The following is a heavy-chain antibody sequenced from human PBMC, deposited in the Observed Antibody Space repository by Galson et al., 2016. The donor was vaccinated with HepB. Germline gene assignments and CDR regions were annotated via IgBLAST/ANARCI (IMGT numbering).Heavy chain of an antibody. Sequence: SETLSLTCTVSGGSITNSSYYWGWIRQPPGKGLEWIGYIYYSGSTNYNPSLKSRVTISVDTSKNQFSLKLNSVTAADTAVYYCARGAETASGYYYMDVWGKGTTVTVAS. CDR1: GGSITNSSYY. CDR2: IYYSGST. J-gene: IGHJ6*03. CDR3: ARGAETASGYYYMDV. V-gene: IGHV4-61*05. D-gene: IGHD2-21*02.